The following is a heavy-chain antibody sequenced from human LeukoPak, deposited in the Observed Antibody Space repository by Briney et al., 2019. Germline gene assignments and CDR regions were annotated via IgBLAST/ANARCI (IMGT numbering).Heavy chain of an antibody. J-gene: IGHJ2*01. V-gene: IGHV3-23*01. Sequence: ETLSLTCTVSGDSISSGPYYWGWIRQPPGKGLEWVSAISGSGGSTYYADSVKGRFTISRDNSKNTLYLQMNSLRAEDTAVYYCAKDTASSWWYFDLWGRGTLVTVSS. CDR2: ISGSGGST. D-gene: IGHD5-18*01. CDR1: GDSISSGPYY. CDR3: AKDTASSWWYFDL.